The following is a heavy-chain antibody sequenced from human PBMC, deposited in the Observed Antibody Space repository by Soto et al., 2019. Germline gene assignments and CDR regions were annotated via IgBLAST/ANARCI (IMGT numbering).Heavy chain of an antibody. CDR3: ARGFLEWLSHPYYGMDV. Sequence: SETLSLTCTVSGGSISSGGYYWSWIRQHPGKGLEWVGYIYDSRTTYYNPSLKSRVTISEDTSKNQFSLNLSSVTAADTAVYYCARGFLEWLSHPYYGMDVWGQGTTVTVSS. CDR2: IYDSRTT. V-gene: IGHV4-31*03. J-gene: IGHJ6*02. D-gene: IGHD3-3*01. CDR1: GGSISSGGYY.